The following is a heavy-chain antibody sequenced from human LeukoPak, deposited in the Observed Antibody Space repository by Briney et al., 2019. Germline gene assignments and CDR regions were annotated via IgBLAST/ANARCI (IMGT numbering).Heavy chain of an antibody. J-gene: IGHJ4*02. CDR2: IYPGDSDT. Sequence: GESLRISCKGPGYTFSSYWIGWVRQMPGKGLEWMGIIYPGDSDTRYSPSLQGQVTISVDTSIGTAYLQWSSLRASDTAIYYCARQNDFRLDYWGQGTLVTVSS. CDR3: ARQNDFRLDY. CDR1: GYTFSSYW. D-gene: IGHD3-3*01. V-gene: IGHV5-51*01.